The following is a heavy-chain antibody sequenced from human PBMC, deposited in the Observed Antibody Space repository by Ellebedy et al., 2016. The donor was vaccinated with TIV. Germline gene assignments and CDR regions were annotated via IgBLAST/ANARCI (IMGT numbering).Heavy chain of an antibody. D-gene: IGHD6-19*01. CDR2: ISGTGGNT. Sequence: GESLKISCAASGFPFSNYAMGWVRQAPGKGLQWVSFISGTGGNTDYADSVKGRFTISRDNSKNTLFLQMNSLRAEDTAVYYCATILVSGRWYFDWWGQGTLVTVSS. CDR3: ATILVSGRWYFDW. V-gene: IGHV3-23*01. J-gene: IGHJ4*02. CDR1: GFPFSNYA.